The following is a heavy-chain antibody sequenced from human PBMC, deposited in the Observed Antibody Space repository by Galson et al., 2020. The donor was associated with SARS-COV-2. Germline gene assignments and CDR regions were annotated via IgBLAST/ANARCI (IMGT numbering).Heavy chain of an antibody. D-gene: IGHD3-10*01. Sequence: ASVKVSCKASGYTFTGYYMHWVRQAPGQGLEWMGWINPNSGGTNYAQKFQGRVTMTRDTSISTAYMELSRLRSDDTAVYYCARDLLWFGEFPYQPPNHYYYGMDVWGQGTTVTVSS. J-gene: IGHJ6*02. CDR1: GYTFTGYY. V-gene: IGHV1-2*02. CDR2: INPNSGGT. CDR3: ARDLLWFGEFPYQPPNHYYYGMDV.